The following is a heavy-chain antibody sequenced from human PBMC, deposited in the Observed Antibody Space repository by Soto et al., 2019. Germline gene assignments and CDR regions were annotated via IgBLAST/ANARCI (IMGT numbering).Heavy chain of an antibody. J-gene: IGHJ4*02. CDR1: GFTFSSYW. CDR2: INSDGSST. D-gene: IGHD3-3*01. V-gene: IGHV3-74*01. Sequence: QSGGSLRLSCAASGFTFSSYWTHWVRQAPGKGLVWVSRINSDGSSTSYADSVKGRFTISRDNAKNTLYLQMNSLRAEDTAVYYCASTYYDFWSGYYFSGYYFDYWGQGTLVTVSS. CDR3: ASTYYDFWSGYYFSGYYFDY.